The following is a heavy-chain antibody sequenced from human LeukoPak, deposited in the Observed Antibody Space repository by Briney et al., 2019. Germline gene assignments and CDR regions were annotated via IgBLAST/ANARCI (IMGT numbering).Heavy chain of an antibody. D-gene: IGHD3-10*01. J-gene: IGHJ4*02. V-gene: IGHV3-21*01. CDR2: ISSSSSYI. CDR3: AKMSGGYFDY. CDR1: GFTFSSFT. Sequence: PGGSLRLSCAASGFTFSSFTMNWVRQAPGKGLEWVSSISSSSSYIYYADSVKGRFTISRDNAKNSLYLQMNSLRAEDTAVYYCAKMSGGYFDYWGQETLVTVSS.